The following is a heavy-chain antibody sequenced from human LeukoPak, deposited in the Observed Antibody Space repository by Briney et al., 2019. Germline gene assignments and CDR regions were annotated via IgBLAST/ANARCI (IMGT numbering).Heavy chain of an antibody. J-gene: IGHJ4*02. Sequence: GGSLRLSCAASGFTFSSYEMNWVRQAPGKGLEWVSYISSSGSTIYYADSVKGRFTISRDDSKKMLYVQMNSLRVEDTALYYCVRDADWSFDYWGQGTLVTVSS. CDR2: ISSSGSTI. CDR3: VRDADWSFDY. D-gene: IGHD3-9*01. CDR1: GFTFSSYE. V-gene: IGHV3-48*03.